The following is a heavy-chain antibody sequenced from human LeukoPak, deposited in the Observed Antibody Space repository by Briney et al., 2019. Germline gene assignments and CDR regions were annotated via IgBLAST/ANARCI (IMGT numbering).Heavy chain of an antibody. Sequence: SETLSLTCAVYGGSFSGYYWSWIRQPPGKGLEWIGEINHSGSTNYNPPLKSRVTISVDTSKNQFSLKLSSVTAADTAVYYCARRDGTYWYFDLWGRGTLVTVSS. J-gene: IGHJ2*01. CDR2: INHSGST. CDR3: ARRDGTYWYFDL. CDR1: GGSFSGYY. D-gene: IGHD5-24*01. V-gene: IGHV4-34*01.